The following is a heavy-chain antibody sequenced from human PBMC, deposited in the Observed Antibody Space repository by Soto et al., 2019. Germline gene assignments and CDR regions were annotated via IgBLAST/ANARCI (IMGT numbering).Heavy chain of an antibody. Sequence: SVKVSCKASGGTFSSYAISWVRQAPGQGLEWMGGTIPIFGTANYAQKFQGRVTITADESTSTAYMELSSLRSEDTAVYYCARTRRGSGWPVRGGYYYYGMDVWGQGTTVTVSS. J-gene: IGHJ6*02. CDR2: TIPIFGTA. CDR3: ARTRRGSGWPVRGGYYYYGMDV. CDR1: GGTFSSYA. D-gene: IGHD6-19*01. V-gene: IGHV1-69*13.